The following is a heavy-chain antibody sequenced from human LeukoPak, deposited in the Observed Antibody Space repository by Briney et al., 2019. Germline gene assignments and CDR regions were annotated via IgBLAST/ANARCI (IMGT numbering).Heavy chain of an antibody. Sequence: PSETLSLTCTVSGVSISSSSYYWGWIRQPPGKGLEWIGSIYYTGSTFYNPSLKSRVTISVDTSKNQFSLQLNSVTPEDTAVYYCARGGPLTGLWEPTVFDYWGQGTLVTVSS. D-gene: IGHD1-20*01. CDR2: IYYTGST. CDR3: ARGGPLTGLWEPTVFDY. V-gene: IGHV4-39*01. CDR1: GVSISSSSYY. J-gene: IGHJ4*02.